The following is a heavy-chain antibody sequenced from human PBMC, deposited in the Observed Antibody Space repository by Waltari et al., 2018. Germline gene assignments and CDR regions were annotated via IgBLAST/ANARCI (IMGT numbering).Heavy chain of an antibody. CDR1: GFTFSSFW. V-gene: IGHV3-74*01. CDR2: IKSDGTDT. CDR3: TRDSPSWI. Sequence: EGQLVEAGGGLVQPGGSLKLSCAASGFTFSSFWMHCVRQVPGQGLVCVALIKSDGTDTSYADSVRGRFTVSRDNAKNMAYLQMNSLRAEDTAIYYCTRDSPSWIWGQGTMVSVSS. J-gene: IGHJ3*02.